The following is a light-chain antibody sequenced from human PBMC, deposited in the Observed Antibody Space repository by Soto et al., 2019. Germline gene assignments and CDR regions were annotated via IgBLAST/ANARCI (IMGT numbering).Light chain of an antibody. CDR1: SSDVGSYNL. CDR2: EVG. CDR3: CSYATCRTYVV. Sequence: QSALTQPASVSRSPGQSITISCTGTSSDVGSYNLVSWYQQHPGKAPKLMIYEVGKRPSGVSYPFSGSKSGNTASLTISGLQAEDEADYFCCSYATCRTYVVIGGGAQLTVL. V-gene: IGLV2-23*02. J-gene: IGLJ2*01.